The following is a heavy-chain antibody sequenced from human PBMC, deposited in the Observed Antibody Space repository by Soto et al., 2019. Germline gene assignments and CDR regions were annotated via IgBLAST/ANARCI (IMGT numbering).Heavy chain of an antibody. CDR2: TYYRSKWYN. J-gene: IGHJ5*02. D-gene: IGHD6-13*01. V-gene: IGHV6-1*01. CDR1: GDSVSSNSAA. Sequence: PSQTLSLTCVISGDSVSSNSAAWNWIRQSPSRGLEWLGRTYYRSKWYNDYAVSVKSRITINPDTSKNQFSLQLNSVTPEDTAVYYCARVFGLAAAENWFDPWGQGTLVTVSS. CDR3: ARVFGLAAAENWFDP.